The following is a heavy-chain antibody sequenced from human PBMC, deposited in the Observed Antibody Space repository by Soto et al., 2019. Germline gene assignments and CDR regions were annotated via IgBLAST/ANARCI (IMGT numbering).Heavy chain of an antibody. CDR3: ARSSGYSSSWYPRPLGY. D-gene: IGHD6-13*01. V-gene: IGHV3-53*01. Sequence: PGGSLRLSCAASGLTVRSNYISWVRQAPEKGLEWVSVIYSGGSTYYADSVKGRFTISRDNSKNTLHLQMNSLRAEDTAVYYCARSSGYSSSWYPRPLGYWGQGALVTVSS. J-gene: IGHJ4*02. CDR1: GLTVRSNY. CDR2: IYSGGST.